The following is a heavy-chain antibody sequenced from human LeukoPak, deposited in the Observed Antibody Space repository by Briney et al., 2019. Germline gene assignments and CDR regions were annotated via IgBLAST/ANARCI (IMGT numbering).Heavy chain of an antibody. D-gene: IGHD6-19*01. CDR3: ASDSSGWFRAAQGFDY. Sequence: PGGSLRLSCAASGFTFSSYAMSWVRQAPGKGLEWVSAISGSGGSTYYADSVKGRFTISRDNSKNTLYLQMNSLRAEDTAVYYCASDSSGWFRAAQGFDYWGQGTLVTVSS. CDR2: ISGSGGST. CDR1: GFTFSSYA. V-gene: IGHV3-23*01. J-gene: IGHJ4*02.